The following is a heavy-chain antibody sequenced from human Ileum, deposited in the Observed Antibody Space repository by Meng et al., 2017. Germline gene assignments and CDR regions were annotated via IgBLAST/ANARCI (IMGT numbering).Heavy chain of an antibody. CDR1: GFTFSTYD. CDR2: IAYDRSNK. CDR3: AAIISMKVD. D-gene: IGHD3-22*01. V-gene: IGHV3-30-3*01. J-gene: IGHJ4*02. Sequence: QVQLVESGGGVVQPGRSLRLSCAASGFTFSTYDLHWVRQAPGKGLEWVALIAYDRSNKYYADSVKGRFIISRDNSKSTLYLQMNSLRVEDTAVYYCAAIISMKVDWGQGTLVTVSS.